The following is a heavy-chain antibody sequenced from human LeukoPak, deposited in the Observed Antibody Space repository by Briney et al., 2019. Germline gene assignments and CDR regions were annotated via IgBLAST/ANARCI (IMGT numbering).Heavy chain of an antibody. J-gene: IGHJ4*02. CDR2: IYYSGST. V-gene: IGHV4-59*12. D-gene: IGHD5-18*01. Sequence: SETLSLTCTVSGGSISSYYWSWIRQPPGKGLGWIGYIYYSGSTNYNPSLKSRVTISVDKSKNQFSLKLSSVTAADTAMYYCARLELGYSYHRYFDYWGQGTLVTVSS. CDR3: ARLELGYSYHRYFDY. CDR1: GGSISSYY.